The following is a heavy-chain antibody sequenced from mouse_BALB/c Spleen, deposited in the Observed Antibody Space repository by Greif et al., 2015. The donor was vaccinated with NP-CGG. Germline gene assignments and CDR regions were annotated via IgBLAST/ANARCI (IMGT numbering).Heavy chain of an antibody. V-gene: IGHV14-3*02. CDR3: ARNDYDVAWFAY. CDR2: IDPANGNT. J-gene: IGHJ3*01. CDR1: GFNIKDTY. D-gene: IGHD2-4*01. Sequence: EVQLQQSGAELVKPGASVKLSCTASGFNIKDTYMHWVKQRPEQGLEWIGRIDPANGNTKYDPKFQGKATITADTSSNTAYLQLSGLTSEDTAVYYCARNDYDVAWFAYWGQGTQVTVSA.